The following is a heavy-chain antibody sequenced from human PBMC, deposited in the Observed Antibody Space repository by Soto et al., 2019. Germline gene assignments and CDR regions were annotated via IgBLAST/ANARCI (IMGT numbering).Heavy chain of an antibody. CDR2: VKYDGSQT. Sequence: GGPLRLSCADSGFTFSSYWMSWVRQAPGKGLEWVANVKYDGSQTYYVGSVKGRFTISRDNAKNSLYLQMNSLRAEDTAVYYCTRDFQGPLDYGMDVWGQGTTVTVSS. D-gene: IGHD1-1*01. J-gene: IGHJ6*02. V-gene: IGHV3-7*01. CDR1: GFTFSSYW. CDR3: TRDFQGPLDYGMDV.